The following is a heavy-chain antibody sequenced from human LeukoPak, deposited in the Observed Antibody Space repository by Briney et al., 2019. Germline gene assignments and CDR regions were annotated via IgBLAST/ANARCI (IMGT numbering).Heavy chain of an antibody. V-gene: IGHV3-66*01. CDR1: GFTVSSNY. CDR2: IYSGGST. D-gene: IGHD6-13*01. Sequence: GGSLRLSCAASGFTVSSNYMSWVRQAPGKGLEWVSVIYSGGSTYYADSVKGRFTISRDNSKNTLYLQMNSLRAEDTAVYYCARVGIVAEAPFDYWGQGTLVTVSS. CDR3: ARVGIVAEAPFDY. J-gene: IGHJ4*02.